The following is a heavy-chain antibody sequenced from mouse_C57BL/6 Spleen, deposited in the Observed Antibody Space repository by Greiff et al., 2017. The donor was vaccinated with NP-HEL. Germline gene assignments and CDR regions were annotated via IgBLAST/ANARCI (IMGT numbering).Heavy chain of an antibody. CDR1: GYTFTSYW. Sequence: QVQLQQPGAELVKPGASVKLSCKASGYTFTSYWMHWVKQRPGQGLEWIGMIHPNSGSTNYNVKFKSKATLTVDKSSSTAYMQLSSLTSEDSAVYYCASYGYYWYFDVWGTGTTVTVSS. V-gene: IGHV1-64*01. CDR2: IHPNSGST. J-gene: IGHJ1*03. D-gene: IGHD2-2*01. CDR3: ASYGYYWYFDV.